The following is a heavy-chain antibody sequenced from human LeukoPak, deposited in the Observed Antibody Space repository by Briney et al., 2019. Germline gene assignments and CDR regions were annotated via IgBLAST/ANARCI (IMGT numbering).Heavy chain of an antibody. CDR2: ISAYNGNT. CDR1: GYTFTSYG. V-gene: IGHV1-18*01. J-gene: IGHJ6*02. Sequence: ASVKVSCKASGYTFTSYGISWVRQAPGQGLEWMGWISAYNGNTNYAQKLQGIVTMTTDTSTSTAYMELRSLRSGDTAVYYCARDYQGYSSSSGGYYYGMDVWGQGTTVTVSS. CDR3: ARDYQGYSSSSGGYYYGMDV. D-gene: IGHD6-6*01.